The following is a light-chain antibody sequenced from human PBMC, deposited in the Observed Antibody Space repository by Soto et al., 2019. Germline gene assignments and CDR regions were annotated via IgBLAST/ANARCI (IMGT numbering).Light chain of an antibody. CDR3: QQYNSIPPT. V-gene: IGKV4-1*01. CDR2: WAS. J-gene: IGKJ1*01. CDR1: QSVLYSSNNKNY. Sequence: DIVMTQSPDSLAVSLGERATINCKSSQSVLYSSNNKNYLAWFQQKPRQPPKLLIYWASTRVSGVPDRFSGSGSWTDFTLTISSLQAEDVAVYYCQQYNSIPPTFGQGTKVEIK.